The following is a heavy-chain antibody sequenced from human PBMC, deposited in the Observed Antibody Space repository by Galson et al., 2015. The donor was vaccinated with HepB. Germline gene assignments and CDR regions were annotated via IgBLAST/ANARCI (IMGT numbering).Heavy chain of an antibody. CDR2: ISGSGSYT. J-gene: IGHJ4*02. D-gene: IGHD3-9*01. V-gene: IGHV3-11*06. CDR1: GFTFSDHY. Sequence: SLRLSCAASGFTFSDHYMSWIRQAPGKGLEWLAYISGSGSYTNNADSVRGRFIISRDNVKNSLYLQMNSLRVEDTAVYYCARDHYDLLTGYRDYFDSWGQGTLVAVSS. CDR3: ARDHYDLLTGYRDYFDS.